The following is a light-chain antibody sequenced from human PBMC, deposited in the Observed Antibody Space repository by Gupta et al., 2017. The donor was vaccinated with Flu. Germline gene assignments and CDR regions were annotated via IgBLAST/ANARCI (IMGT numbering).Light chain of an antibody. Sequence: EIVLTQSPGTLSLSPGERATLSCRASQSISSNYLAWYQQKPGQAPRLLIYGASNRATGIPDKVSGSGSGTDFTLTISRLEPGDFAVYYCQQYGSSSWTFGQGTKVEMK. CDR3: QQYGSSSWT. V-gene: IGKV3-20*01. J-gene: IGKJ1*01. CDR2: GAS. CDR1: QSISSNY.